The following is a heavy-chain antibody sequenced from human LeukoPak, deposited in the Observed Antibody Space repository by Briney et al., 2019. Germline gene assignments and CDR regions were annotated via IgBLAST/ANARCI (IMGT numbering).Heavy chain of an antibody. CDR1: GFTFSNHA. V-gene: IGHV3-30*04. J-gene: IGHJ6*03. CDR2: ISYDGSKK. CDR3: AKNGDRGAYCSGGTCYPYYYYYMDV. D-gene: IGHD2-15*01. Sequence: GGSLRLSCAASGFTFSNHAMHWVRQAPGKGLEWVALISYDGSKKYYADSVKGRFTISRDNSRNTLYLQMNSLRAEDTAIYYCAKNGDRGAYCSGGTCYPYYYYYMDVWGKGTTVTISS.